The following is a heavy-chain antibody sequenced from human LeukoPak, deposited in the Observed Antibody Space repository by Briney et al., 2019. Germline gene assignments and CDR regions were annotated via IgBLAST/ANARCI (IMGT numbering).Heavy chain of an antibody. Sequence: GGSLRLSCAASGFTFSSYSMNWVRQAPGKGLEWVSSISSSSYIYYADSVKGRFTISRDNAKNSLYLQMNSLRAEDTAVYYCATDRGWRTSGYYLYYFEYWGQGTLVTYSS. CDR1: GFTFSSYS. J-gene: IGHJ4*02. V-gene: IGHV3-21*01. D-gene: IGHD3-3*01. CDR2: ISSSSYI. CDR3: ATDRGWRTSGYYLYYFEY.